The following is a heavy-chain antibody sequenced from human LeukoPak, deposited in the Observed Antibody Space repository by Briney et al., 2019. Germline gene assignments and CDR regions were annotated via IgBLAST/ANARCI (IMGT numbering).Heavy chain of an antibody. V-gene: IGHV1-2*02. CDR1: GYTFTSYG. CDR2: INPNSGGT. J-gene: IGHJ4*02. D-gene: IGHD5-18*01. Sequence: GASVKVSCKASGYTFTSYGISWVRQAPGQGLEWMGWINPNSGGTNYTQKFQGRVTMTRDTSISTAYMELSRLRSDDTAVYYCARASYGYVDYWGQGTLVTVSS. CDR3: ARASYGYVDY.